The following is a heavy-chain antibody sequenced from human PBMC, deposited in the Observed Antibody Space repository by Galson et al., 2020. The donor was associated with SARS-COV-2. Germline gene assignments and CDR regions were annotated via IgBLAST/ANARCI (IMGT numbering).Heavy chain of an antibody. CDR2: IKGDGSET. J-gene: IGHJ4*02. D-gene: IGHD6-19*01. Sequence: GGSLRPSCEVSGFTFNDFWMSWFRQAPGKGLEWVANIKGDGSETNYADFVKGRSSISRDNAANSLYLQMNSLRVEDSAVYYCSREGWQGGYWGQGTRVAVSS. V-gene: IGHV3-7*01. CDR1: GFTFNDFW. CDR3: SREGWQGGY.